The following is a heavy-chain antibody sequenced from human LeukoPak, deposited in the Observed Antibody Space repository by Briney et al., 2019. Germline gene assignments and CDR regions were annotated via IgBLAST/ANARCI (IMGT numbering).Heavy chain of an antibody. CDR3: ARERKYDSNFDY. V-gene: IGHV3-7*01. D-gene: IGHD1-1*01. CDR1: GFTFSSYW. Sequence: GGSLRLSCAASGFTFSSYWMSWVRQAPGKGLEWVANIKQDGSEKYYVDSVKGRFTVSRDNAKNTLYLQMNSLRAEDTAVYYCARERKYDSNFDYWGQGTLVTVSS. J-gene: IGHJ4*02. CDR2: IKQDGSEK.